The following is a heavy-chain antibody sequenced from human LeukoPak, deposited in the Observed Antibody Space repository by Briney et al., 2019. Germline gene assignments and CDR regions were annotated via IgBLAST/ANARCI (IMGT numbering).Heavy chain of an antibody. CDR3: ARGRSSSWYPTDY. CDR2: MNPNSGNT. J-gene: IGHJ4*02. V-gene: IGHV1-8*01. Sequence: GASVKVSCKASGYTFTSYDINWVRQSTGQGLEWMGWMNPNSGNTGYAQKFQGRVTMTRNTSISTAYMELSSLRSEDTAVYYCARGRSSSWYPTDYWGQGTLVTVSS. D-gene: IGHD6-13*01. CDR1: GYTFTSYD.